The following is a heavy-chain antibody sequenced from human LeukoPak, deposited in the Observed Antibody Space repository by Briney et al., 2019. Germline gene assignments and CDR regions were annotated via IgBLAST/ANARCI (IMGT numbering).Heavy chain of an antibody. D-gene: IGHD5-24*01. CDR1: GGSFSTYY. J-gene: IGHJ4*02. Sequence: PSETLSLTCTVSGGSFSTYYWSWIRQPPGKGLEWIGYINYSGSTTYSPSLKSRVTISVDTSKNQFSLKLSSVTAADTAVYYCAGTIGLKGQYYFDYWGQGTLVTVSS. V-gene: IGHV4-59*12. CDR2: INYSGST. CDR3: AGTIGLKGQYYFDY.